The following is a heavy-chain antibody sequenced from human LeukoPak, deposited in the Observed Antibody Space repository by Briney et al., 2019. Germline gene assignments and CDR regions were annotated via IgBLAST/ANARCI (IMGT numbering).Heavy chain of an antibody. CDR1: GGSISSSNYY. J-gene: IGHJ4*02. V-gene: IGHV4-39*07. D-gene: IGHD3-22*01. Sequence: SETLSLTCTVSGGSISSSNYYWGWIRQPPGKGLECIGSIYYSGSTYYNPSLKSRVTISVDTSKNQFSLKLSSVTAADTAVYYCARDHIMGNSSGYYWLPKTSTDYWGQGTLVTVSS. CDR2: IYYSGST. CDR3: ARDHIMGNSSGYYWLPKTSTDY.